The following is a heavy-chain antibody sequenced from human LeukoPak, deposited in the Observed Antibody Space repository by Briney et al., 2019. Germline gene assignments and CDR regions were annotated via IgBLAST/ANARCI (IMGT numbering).Heavy chain of an antibody. D-gene: IGHD2-8*01. CDR1: DGSISNYF. V-gene: IGHV4-59*08. CDR2: IYYTGMT. CDR3: ARHGRMVIMSKFSTGIDQ. Sequence: SETLSLTCTVPDGSISNYFRSWIRQPPGKGLEWIGYIYYTGMTNSNPSLKSRVTISMDTSKNQFSLNLRSVTAADTAIYYCARHGRMVIMSKFSTGIDQWGQGTLVTVSS. J-gene: IGHJ4*02.